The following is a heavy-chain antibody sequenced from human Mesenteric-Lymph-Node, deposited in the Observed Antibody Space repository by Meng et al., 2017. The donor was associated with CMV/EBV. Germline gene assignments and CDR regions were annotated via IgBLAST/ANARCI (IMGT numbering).Heavy chain of an antibody. CDR1: GFTFTGYY. V-gene: IGHV1-2*02. CDR3: ARDPYGSGSSALDY. CDR2: INPNSGGT. Sequence: ASVKVSCKASGFTFTGYYIHWVRQAPGQGLEWMGWINPNSGGTIYAQKFQGRVTLTTDTSITTAYMELPSLRPEDTAVYYCARDPYGSGSSALDYWGQGTLVTVSS. D-gene: IGHD3-10*01. J-gene: IGHJ4*02.